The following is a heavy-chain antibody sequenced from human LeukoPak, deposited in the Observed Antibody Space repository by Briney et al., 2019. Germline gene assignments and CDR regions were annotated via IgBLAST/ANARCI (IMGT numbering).Heavy chain of an antibody. CDR1: GFTFSNFG. CDR2: MDRHTNI. J-gene: IGHJ4*02. Sequence: GGSLRLSCSASGFTFSNFGINWVRQAPGKGLEWVSCMDRHTNIYYADSVRRRFTISRDTAKTSVYLQMNSLTVEDTAVYYCVGDPTTNRFQYFQFWGQGALATVSS. V-gene: IGHV3-21*01. D-gene: IGHD1-14*01. CDR3: VGDPTTNRFQYFQF.